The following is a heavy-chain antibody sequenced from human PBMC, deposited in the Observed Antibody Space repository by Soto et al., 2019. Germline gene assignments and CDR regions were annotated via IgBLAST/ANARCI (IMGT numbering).Heavy chain of an antibody. CDR1: GGSISSGGYY. CDR2: IYCSGST. J-gene: IGHJ6*02. D-gene: IGHD3-3*01. V-gene: IGHV4-31*03. CDR3: ARDSAPPYYDFWSGSYYGMDV. Sequence: PSETLSLTCTVSGGSISSGGYYWSWIRQHPGKGLEWIGYIYCSGSTYYNPSLKSRVTISVDTSKNQFSLKLSSVTAADTAVYYCARDSAPPYYDFWSGSYYGMDVWGQGTTVTVSS.